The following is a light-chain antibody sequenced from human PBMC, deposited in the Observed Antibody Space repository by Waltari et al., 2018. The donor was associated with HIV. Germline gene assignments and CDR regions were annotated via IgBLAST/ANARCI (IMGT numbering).Light chain of an antibody. V-gene: IGLV1-51*01. Sequence: QSVFPQPPSISAAAGQKVTISCSGSSSNLGINSVAWYRQLPATAPNLLIYDNHNRFPGIPDRFSGSKSGTSATLVISGLQPGDEADYYCGAWDNTLRGALFGGGTKLTVL. J-gene: IGLJ2*01. CDR3: GAWDNTLRGAL. CDR2: DNH. CDR1: SSNLGINS.